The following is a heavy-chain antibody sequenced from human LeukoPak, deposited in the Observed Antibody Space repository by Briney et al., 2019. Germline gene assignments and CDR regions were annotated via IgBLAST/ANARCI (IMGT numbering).Heavy chain of an antibody. CDR3: ARGQVVRDY. J-gene: IGHJ4*02. CDR2: INHSGST. CDR1: GASLSGYY. Sequence: MSSETLSLTCAVYGASLSGYYWSWIRQSPGKGLEWIGEINHSGSTNYNPSLKSRVTLSLDTSNNQVSLNLTSVTAADTAVYYCARGQVVRDYWGQGTLVTVSS. D-gene: IGHD2-15*01. V-gene: IGHV4-34*01.